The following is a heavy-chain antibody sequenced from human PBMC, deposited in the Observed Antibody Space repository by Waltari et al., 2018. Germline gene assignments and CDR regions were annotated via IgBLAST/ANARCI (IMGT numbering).Heavy chain of an antibody. Sequence: QLQLQESGPGLVKPSETLSLTCPVSGGSISSSSYYWGWIRQPPGKGLAWIGSIYYSGSTYYNPSLKRRVTISVDTSKNQFSLKLSSVTAADTAVYYCARHDKRYCTNGVCYIDYWGQGTLVTVSS. CDR2: IYYSGST. D-gene: IGHD2-8*01. CDR1: GGSISSSSYY. J-gene: IGHJ4*02. V-gene: IGHV4-39*01. CDR3: ARHDKRYCTNGVCYIDY.